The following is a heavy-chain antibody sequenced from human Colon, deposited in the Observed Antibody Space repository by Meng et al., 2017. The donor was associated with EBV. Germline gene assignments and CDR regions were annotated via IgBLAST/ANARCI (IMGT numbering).Heavy chain of an antibody. D-gene: IGHD3-10*01. CDR1: GGFFRDYY. V-gene: IGHV4-34*01. CDR3: ARRGPSGNFSP. CDR2: IDHRGNT. J-gene: IGHJ5*02. Sequence: QGQLQQWGAGLWKPSETLSRSCAVYGGFFRDYYWTWIRHPPGKGLEWIGEIDHRGNTKYNPSLKSRVTISLDTSKKQFSLKVSSVTAADSAVYYCARRGPSGNFSPWSQGALVTVSS.